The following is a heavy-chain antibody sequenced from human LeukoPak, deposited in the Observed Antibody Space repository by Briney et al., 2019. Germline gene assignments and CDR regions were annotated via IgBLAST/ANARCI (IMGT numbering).Heavy chain of an antibody. Sequence: SETLSLTCTVSGGSLSGYYWSWIRHPPGKGLEWIGYIYHSGSTNSNPSLRSRLTISVDTSKNQFSLKLSSVTAADTSVYYCARLSNYGGHSGDGYWGQGTLVTVSS. CDR2: IYHSGST. CDR1: GGSLSGYY. J-gene: IGHJ4*02. V-gene: IGHV4-59*08. CDR3: ARLSNYGGHSGDGY. D-gene: IGHD4-23*01.